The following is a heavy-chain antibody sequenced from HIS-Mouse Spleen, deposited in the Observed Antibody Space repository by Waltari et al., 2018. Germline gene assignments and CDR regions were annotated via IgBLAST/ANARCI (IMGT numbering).Heavy chain of an antibody. CDR3: AREIPYSSSWYDWYFDL. D-gene: IGHD6-13*01. CDR1: GRSISSSSYY. CDR2: IYYSGST. Sequence: QLQLQESGPGVVKPSEPLSLTCTVSGRSISSSSYYWGWIRQPPGKGLEWIGSIYYSGSTYYNPSLKSRVTISVDTSKNQFSLKLSSVTAADTAVYYCAREIPYSSSWYDWYFDLWGRGTLVTVSS. V-gene: IGHV4-39*07. J-gene: IGHJ2*01.